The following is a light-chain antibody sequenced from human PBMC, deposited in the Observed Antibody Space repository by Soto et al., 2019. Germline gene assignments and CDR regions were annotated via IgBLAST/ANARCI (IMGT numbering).Light chain of an antibody. Sequence: QAVVTQSPSASASLGASVKLTCTLSSGHSTYAIAWHQQQPEKGPRYLMNLNSDGRHSKGDGIPDRFSGSSSGTERYLTIYSLQSEDEADYYCQTWGTGIWVFGGGTKLTVL. CDR1: SGHSTYA. V-gene: IGLV4-69*01. J-gene: IGLJ3*02. CDR3: QTWGTGIWV. CDR2: LNSDGRH.